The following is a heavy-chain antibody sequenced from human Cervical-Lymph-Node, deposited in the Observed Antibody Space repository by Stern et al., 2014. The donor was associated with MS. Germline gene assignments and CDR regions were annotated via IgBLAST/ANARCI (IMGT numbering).Heavy chain of an antibody. CDR3: ARGHSGFDP. CDR2: IDPNSGRA. Sequence: QMQLVQSGAEVKEPGASVKVSCMASGYTFTRYYLHWVRQAPGQGLEWMGRIDPNSGRANYAQAFQGRLTMTRDTSIGTVYMELSRLKSDDTAVYFCARGHSGFDPWGQGTLVTVTS. CDR1: GYTFTRYY. J-gene: IGHJ5*02. V-gene: IGHV1-2*06.